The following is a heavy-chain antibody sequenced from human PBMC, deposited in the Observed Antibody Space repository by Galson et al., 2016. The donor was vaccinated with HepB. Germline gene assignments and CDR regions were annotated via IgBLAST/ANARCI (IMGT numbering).Heavy chain of an antibody. D-gene: IGHD4-17*01. CDR2: IKQGGSEK. J-gene: IGHJ6*02. Sequence: SLRLSCAASGFTFSSCWMTWVRQAPGKGLEWVANIKQGGSEKYYVDSVKGRFTISRDNAKNSLYLQMNSLRAEDTAVYYCAREGLSDYGDYKYYYYALDVWGQGTTVPVSS. CDR3: AREGLSDYGDYKYYYYALDV. V-gene: IGHV3-7*01. CDR1: GFTFSSCW.